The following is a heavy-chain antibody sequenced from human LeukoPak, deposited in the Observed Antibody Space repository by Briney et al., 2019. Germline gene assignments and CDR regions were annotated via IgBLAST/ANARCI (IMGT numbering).Heavy chain of an antibody. J-gene: IGHJ4*02. D-gene: IGHD3-22*01. CDR1: GGSFSGYY. V-gene: IGHV4-34*01. CDR3: ASRPSYYDSSPFDY. Sequence: SETLSLTCAVYGGSFSGYYWSWIRQPPGKGLEWIGEINHSGSTNYNPSLKSRVTISVDTSKNQFSLKLSPVTAAHTAAYYCASRPSYYDSSPFDYWGQGTLVTVSS. CDR2: INHSGST.